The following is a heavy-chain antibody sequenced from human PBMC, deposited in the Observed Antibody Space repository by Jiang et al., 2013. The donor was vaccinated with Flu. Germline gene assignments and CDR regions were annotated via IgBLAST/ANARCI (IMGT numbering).Heavy chain of an antibody. J-gene: IGHJ4*02. Sequence: GLVWVSRINSDGSSTSYADSVKGRFTISRDNAKNTLYLQMNSLRAEDTAVYYCARARDYYDSSGYIDLSFDYWGQGTLVTVSS. CDR3: ARARDYYDSSGYIDLSFDY. D-gene: IGHD3-22*01. CDR2: INSDGSST. V-gene: IGHV3-74*01.